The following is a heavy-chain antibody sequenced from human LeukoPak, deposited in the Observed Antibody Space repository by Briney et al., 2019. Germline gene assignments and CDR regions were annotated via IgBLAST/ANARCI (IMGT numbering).Heavy chain of an antibody. J-gene: IGHJ6*03. D-gene: IGHD2-2*01. Sequence: GGSMRLSCAASGFTFSSYSMNWVRQAPEKGLEWVSYISSSSSTIYYEDSVKGRFTISRDNAKNSRYLQMNSLRAEYTAVYYCARVVVVPARYYYYMDVWGKGTTVTVSS. CDR2: ISSSSSTI. CDR1: GFTFSSYS. CDR3: ARVVVVPARYYYYMDV. V-gene: IGHV3-48*04.